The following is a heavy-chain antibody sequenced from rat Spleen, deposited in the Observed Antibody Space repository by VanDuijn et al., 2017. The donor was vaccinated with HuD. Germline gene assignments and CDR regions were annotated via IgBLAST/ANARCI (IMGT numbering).Heavy chain of an antibody. CDR3: VRQDTSGYSNWFAY. J-gene: IGHJ3*01. Sequence: EVQLVESGGGLVQPGRSLKLSCAASGFTFSDYYMAWVRQAPEKGLEWVAYISSDGSSTYYRDSVKGRFTVSRDNAKSTLYLQMDSLRSEDTATYYCVRQDTSGYSNWFAYWGQGTLVTVSS. V-gene: IGHV5-7*01. D-gene: IGHD4-3*01. CDR1: GFTFSDYY. CDR2: ISSDGSST.